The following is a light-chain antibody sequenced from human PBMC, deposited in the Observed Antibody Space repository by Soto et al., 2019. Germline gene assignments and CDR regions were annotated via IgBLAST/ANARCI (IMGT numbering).Light chain of an antibody. CDR2: GND. J-gene: IGLJ2*01. CDR3: AGWDDSLNGVV. V-gene: IGLV1-44*01. CDR1: SSNIGGNI. Sequence: QSVLTQPPSASGTPGQRVTISCSGSSSNIGGNIVNWYQQLPGTAPKLLIFGNDQRPSWVPDRFSGSKSGTSASLAISGFQSEDEANYSWAGWDDSLNGVVFGGGTKVTVL.